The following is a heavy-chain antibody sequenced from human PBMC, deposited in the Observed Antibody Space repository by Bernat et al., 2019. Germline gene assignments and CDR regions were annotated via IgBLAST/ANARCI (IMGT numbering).Heavy chain of an antibody. CDR1: GFTFSSYG. D-gene: IGHD3-3*01. CDR3: AKDMAIFGVATPDY. V-gene: IGHV3-33*06. Sequence: QVQLVESGGGVVQPGRSLRLSCAASGFTFSSYGMHWVRQAPGKGLEWVAVIWYDGSNKYYVDSVKGRFTISRDNSKNTLYLQMNSLRAEDTAVYYCAKDMAIFGVATPDYWGQGTLVTVSS. J-gene: IGHJ4*02. CDR2: IWYDGSNK.